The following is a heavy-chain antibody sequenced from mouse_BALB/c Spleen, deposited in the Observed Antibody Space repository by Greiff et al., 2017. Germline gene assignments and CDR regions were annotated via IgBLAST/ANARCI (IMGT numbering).Heavy chain of an antibody. CDR3: ARRNENYFDY. CDR2: ISYSGST. CDR1: GYSITSDYA. V-gene: IGHV3-2*02. Sequence: VQLKESGPGLVKPSQSLSLTCTVTGYSITSDYAWNWIRQFPGNKLEWMGYISYSGSTSYNPSLKSRISITRDTSKNQFFLQLNSVTTEDTATYYCARRNENYFDYWGQGTTLTVSS. J-gene: IGHJ2*01.